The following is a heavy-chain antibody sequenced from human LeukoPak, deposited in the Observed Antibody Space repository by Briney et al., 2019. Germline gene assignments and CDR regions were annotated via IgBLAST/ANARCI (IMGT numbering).Heavy chain of an antibody. V-gene: IGHV3-21*01. J-gene: IGHJ4*02. CDR2: ISSSSSYI. CDR3: AIDRYSSGWYTFDY. CDR1: GFTFSNFG. D-gene: IGHD6-19*01. Sequence: GGSQRLSCAASGFTFSNFGINWVRQAPGKGLEWVSSISSSSSYISYADSVKGRFTISRDNAKNSLDLQMNSLRAEDTAVYYCAIDRYSSGWYTFDYWGQGTLVTVSS.